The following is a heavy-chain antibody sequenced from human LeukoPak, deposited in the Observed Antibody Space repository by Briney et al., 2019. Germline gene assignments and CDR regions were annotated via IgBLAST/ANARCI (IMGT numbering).Heavy chain of an antibody. J-gene: IGHJ4*02. CDR2: IYHSGSA. D-gene: IGHD3-22*01. CDR3: ARGYDSSGFCSQDY. CDR1: GGSISSGGYS. Sequence: SETLSLTCAVSGGSISSGGYSWSWIRQPPGKGLEWIGCIYHSGSAYYNPSLKSRVTISVDRSKNQFSLKLSSVTAADTAMYYCARGYDSSGFCSQDYWGQGTLVTVSS. V-gene: IGHV4-30-2*01.